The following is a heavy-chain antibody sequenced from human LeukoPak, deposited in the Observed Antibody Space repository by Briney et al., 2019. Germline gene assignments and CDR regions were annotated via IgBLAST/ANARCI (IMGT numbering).Heavy chain of an antibody. Sequence: GGSLRLSCAASGFTFSSYAVSWVRQAPGKGLEWVSTISGSGVSTYYADSVKGRFSISRDNAKNTLYLQMNSLRAEDMAVYYCARIEWERLGRAFDIWGQGTMVTVSS. CDR1: GFTFSSYA. J-gene: IGHJ3*02. CDR2: ISGSGVST. CDR3: ARIEWERLGRAFDI. D-gene: IGHD1-26*01. V-gene: IGHV3-23*01.